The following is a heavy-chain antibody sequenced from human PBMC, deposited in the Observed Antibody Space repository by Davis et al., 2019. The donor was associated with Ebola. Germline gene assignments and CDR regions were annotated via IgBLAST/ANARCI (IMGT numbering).Heavy chain of an antibody. D-gene: IGHD6-19*01. Sequence: AASVKVSCKASGYTFTSYAMHWVRQAPGQRLEWMGWINAGNGNTKYSQKFQGRVIITRDTSASTAYMELSSLRSEDTAVYYCARGGSGWDGDYWGQGTLVTVSS. CDR2: INAGNGNT. V-gene: IGHV1-3*01. J-gene: IGHJ4*02. CDR3: ARGGSGWDGDY. CDR1: GYTFTSYA.